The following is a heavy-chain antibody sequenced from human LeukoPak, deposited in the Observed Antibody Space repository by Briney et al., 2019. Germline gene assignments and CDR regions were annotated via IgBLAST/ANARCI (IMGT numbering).Heavy chain of an antibody. V-gene: IGHV1-69*13. CDR1: GSTFRTSA. CDR3: AREVWEPTYFES. CDR2: IVPIYNKP. J-gene: IGHJ4*02. D-gene: IGHD1-14*01. Sequence: SVKVSCKASGSTFRTSALTWLRQAPGQGLEWMGEIVPIYNKPKYAQNFQGRVTIIADETTSTVCMELSGLRPDDTAVYFCAREVWEPTYFESWGQGTLVVVSS.